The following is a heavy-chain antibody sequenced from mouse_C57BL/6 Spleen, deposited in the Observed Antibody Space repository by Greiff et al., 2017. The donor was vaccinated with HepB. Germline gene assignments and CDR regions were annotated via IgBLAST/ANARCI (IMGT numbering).Heavy chain of an antibody. CDR1: GYAFSSYW. CDR3: ARQPAQNYAMDY. Sequence: LVESGAELVKPGASVKISCKASGYAFSSYWMNWVKQRPGKGLEWIGQIYPGDGDTNYNGKFKGKATLTADKSSSTAYMQLSSLTSEDSAVYFCARQPAQNYAMDYWGQGTSVTVSS. CDR2: IYPGDGDT. J-gene: IGHJ4*01. V-gene: IGHV1-80*01.